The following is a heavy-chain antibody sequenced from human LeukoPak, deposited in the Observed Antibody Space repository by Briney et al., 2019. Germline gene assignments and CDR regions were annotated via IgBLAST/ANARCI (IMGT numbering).Heavy chain of an antibody. CDR1: GGSFSGYY. D-gene: IGHD3-3*01. Sequence: PSETLSLTCAVYGGSFSGYYWSWIRQPPGKGLEWIGEINHSGSTNYNPSLKSRVTISVDTSKNQFSLKLSSVTAADTAVYYCARDGIVLRFLEWLRDDAFDIWGQGTMVTVSS. CDR2: INHSGST. J-gene: IGHJ3*02. V-gene: IGHV4-34*01. CDR3: ARDGIVLRFLEWLRDDAFDI.